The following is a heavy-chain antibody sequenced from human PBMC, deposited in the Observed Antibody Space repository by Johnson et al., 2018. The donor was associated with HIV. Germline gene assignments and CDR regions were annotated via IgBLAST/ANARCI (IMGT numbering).Heavy chain of an antibody. J-gene: IGHJ3*02. CDR2: IGTAGDT. CDR1: GFTFSSYG. V-gene: IGHV3-13*01. Sequence: VQLVESGGGVVQPGRSLRLSCAASGFTFSSYGMHWVRQAPGKGLEWVSAIGTAGDTYYPGSVKGRFTISRENAKNSLYLQMNSLRAGDTAVYYCARASKVLISCWSRGAFDIWGQGTMVTVSS. D-gene: IGHD6-19*01. CDR3: ARASKVLISCWSRGAFDI.